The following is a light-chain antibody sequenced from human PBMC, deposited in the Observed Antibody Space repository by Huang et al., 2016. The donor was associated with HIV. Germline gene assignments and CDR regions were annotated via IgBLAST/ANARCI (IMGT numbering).Light chain of an antibody. CDR1: RDISSD. CDR3: QQLNNYPLT. V-gene: IGKV1-9*01. Sequence: IQLPQSPSSLSASVGDRVTITCRASRDISSDLAWYRQKPGKAPTLLIYAASTLQSGVPSRFSGSGSETDFTLTISSLQPEDFATYYCQQLNNYPLTFGPGTKVDIK. J-gene: IGKJ3*01. CDR2: AAS.